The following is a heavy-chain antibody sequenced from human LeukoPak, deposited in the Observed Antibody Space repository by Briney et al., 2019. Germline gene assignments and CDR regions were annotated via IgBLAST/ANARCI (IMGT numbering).Heavy chain of an antibody. J-gene: IGHJ3*02. D-gene: IGHD2-2*01. CDR1: GFTFSIYS. CDR2: ITRSSTTI. V-gene: IGHV3-48*04. CDR3: ARDKNYCSSTSCYWNAFDI. Sequence: GGSLRLSCAASGFTFSIYSMNWVRQAPGQGLEWVSYITRSSTTIYYADSVKGRFTISRDNAKNSLYLQMNSLRAEDTAVYYCARDKNYCSSTSCYWNAFDIWGQGTMVTVSS.